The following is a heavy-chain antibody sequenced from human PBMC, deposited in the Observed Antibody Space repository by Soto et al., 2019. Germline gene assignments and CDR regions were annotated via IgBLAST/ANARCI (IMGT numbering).Heavy chain of an antibody. D-gene: IGHD2-21*02. CDR1: GFTFNSLS. Sequence: QVQLVGSGGGMAQAGPSLRLSCTGSGFTFNSLSLHWVRKGPDKGLEWVAVVSFDGKVTYYADSVKGRFTVSRDISKNTIYLQANSLRPEDTAVYYCAREPYGDSQYFDYWGQGTPVTVSS. CDR2: VSFDGKVT. J-gene: IGHJ4*02. V-gene: IGHV3-30*04. CDR3: AREPYGDSQYFDY.